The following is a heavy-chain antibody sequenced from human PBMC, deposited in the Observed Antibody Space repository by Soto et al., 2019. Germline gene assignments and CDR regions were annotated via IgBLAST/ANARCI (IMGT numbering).Heavy chain of an antibody. CDR1: GGSISSGGYY. Sequence: PSETLSLTCTVSGGSISSGGYYWSWIRQHPGKGLEWIGYIYYSGSTYYNPSLKSRVTISVDTSKNQFSLKLSPVTAADTAVYYCARDVRRRQIRSPEQRWFDPWGQGTLVTVYS. J-gene: IGHJ5*02. CDR3: ARDVRRRQIRSPEQRWFDP. CDR2: IYYSGST. D-gene: IGHD1-1*01. V-gene: IGHV4-31*03.